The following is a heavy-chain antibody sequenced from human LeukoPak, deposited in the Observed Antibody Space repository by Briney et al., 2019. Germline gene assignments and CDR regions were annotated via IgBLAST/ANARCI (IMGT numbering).Heavy chain of an antibody. CDR1: GFTFSNYN. V-gene: IGHV3-48*04. J-gene: IGHJ3*02. CDR3: ARNAFDI. Sequence: GGSLRLSCVASGFTFSNYNMNWVRQAPGKGLEWVSYISRSSSTRYYADSVKGRFTISRDNAKNSLYLQMNSLRAEDTAVYYCARNAFDIWGQGTMVTVSS. CDR2: ISRSSSTR.